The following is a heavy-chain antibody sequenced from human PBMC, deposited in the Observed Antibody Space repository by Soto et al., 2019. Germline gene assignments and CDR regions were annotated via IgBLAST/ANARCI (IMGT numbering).Heavy chain of an antibody. V-gene: IGHV3-23*01. CDR1: GFTFNNYA. J-gene: IGHJ4*02. Sequence: EVQLLESGGGLVQPGGSLRLSCAASGFTFNNYAMTWVRQAPGKGLEWVSAISGGGDTTSYADSVKGRFTVSRDGSKNTLYLQMSSLRAEDTALHHCAKGRGGSGSLTPRVDFWGQGTLVTVSS. CDR2: ISGGGDTT. CDR3: AKGRGGSGSLTPRVDF. D-gene: IGHD3-10*01.